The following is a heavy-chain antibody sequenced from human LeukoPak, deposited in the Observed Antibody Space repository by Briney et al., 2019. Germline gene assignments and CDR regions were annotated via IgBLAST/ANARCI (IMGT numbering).Heavy chain of an antibody. CDR2: INHNGST. CDR3: TRGQDH. Sequence: PSETLSLTCAVYGGSFSGYYWSWIRQPPGKGLEWIGEINHNGSTNYNPSLKSRVTISIDTSKNQFSLKLNSVTAADTAVYYCTRGQDHWGQGTLVTVSS. J-gene: IGHJ4*02. CDR1: GGSFSGYY. V-gene: IGHV4-34*01.